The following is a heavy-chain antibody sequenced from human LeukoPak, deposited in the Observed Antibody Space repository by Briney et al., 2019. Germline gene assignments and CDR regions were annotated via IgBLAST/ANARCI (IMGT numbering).Heavy chain of an antibody. CDR3: AREAQGDKPYYYYGMDV. CDR2: IYYSGST. Sequence: SETLSLTCTVSAGSVSSYYWSWIRQPPGKVLEWIGYIYYSGSTNSNPSLKSRVTISVDTSKNQFSLKLSCVTAADTAVYYCAREAQGDKPYYYYGMDVWGQGTTVTVSS. CDR1: AGSVSSYY. D-gene: IGHD3-10*01. J-gene: IGHJ6*02. V-gene: IGHV4-59*02.